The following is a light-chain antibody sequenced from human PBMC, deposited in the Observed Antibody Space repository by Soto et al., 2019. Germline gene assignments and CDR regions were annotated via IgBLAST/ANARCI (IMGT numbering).Light chain of an antibody. V-gene: IGLV2-14*03. CDR1: SSDVGGYNH. CDR3: SSYARSRTYV. CDR2: DVS. J-gene: IGLJ1*01. Sequence: QSVLTQPASVSGSPGQSITISCTGTSSDVGGYNHVSWYQQHPGKAPKLMLYDVSNRPSGVSSRFFGSKSGNKASLTISGPQAEDEADYYCSSYARSRTYVFGTGTKVTVL.